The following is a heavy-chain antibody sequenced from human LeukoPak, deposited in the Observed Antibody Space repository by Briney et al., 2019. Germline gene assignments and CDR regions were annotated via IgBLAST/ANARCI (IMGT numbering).Heavy chain of an antibody. CDR3: ARSRNYYDSSGYLPSDY. CDR2: IKQDGSEK. Sequence: PGGSLRLSCAASGFAFSCYWMNWVRHAPGKGLEWVANIKQDGSEKYYVASVEGRFTISRYNTKNSLFLQMNSLRAEDTAVYYCARSRNYYDSSGYLPSDYWGQGTLVTVSS. CDR1: GFAFSCYW. V-gene: IGHV3-7*01. J-gene: IGHJ4*02. D-gene: IGHD3-22*01.